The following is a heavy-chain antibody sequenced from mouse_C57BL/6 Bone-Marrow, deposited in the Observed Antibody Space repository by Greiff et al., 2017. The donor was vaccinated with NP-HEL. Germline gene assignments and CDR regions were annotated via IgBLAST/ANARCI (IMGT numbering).Heavy chain of an antibody. Sequence: EVKLMESGGGLVQPGGSMKLSCVASGFTFRNYCMNWVRQSPEKGLEWVAQIRLKSDNYATHYAESVKGRFTISRDDSKSSVYLQMNNLRAEDTGIYYCTDGVYGWFAYWGQGTLVTVSA. CDR1: GFTFRNYC. V-gene: IGHV6-3*01. CDR3: TDGVYGWFAY. J-gene: IGHJ3*01. D-gene: IGHD1-1*02. CDR2: IRLKSDNYAT.